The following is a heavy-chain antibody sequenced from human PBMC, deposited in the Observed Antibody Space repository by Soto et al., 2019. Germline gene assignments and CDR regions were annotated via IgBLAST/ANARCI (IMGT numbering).Heavy chain of an antibody. CDR2: ISNDESNT. J-gene: IGHJ4*02. CDR1: GFTFSNNG. Sequence: GGSLRLSCAASGFTFSNNGMHWVRQAPGKGLEWVAFISNDESNTYYVDSVKGRFTISRDNSKNTLYLQMNSLRVEDTAIYYCAKAWGIDYWGQGTLVTVSS. D-gene: IGHD7-27*01. V-gene: IGHV3-30*18. CDR3: AKAWGIDY.